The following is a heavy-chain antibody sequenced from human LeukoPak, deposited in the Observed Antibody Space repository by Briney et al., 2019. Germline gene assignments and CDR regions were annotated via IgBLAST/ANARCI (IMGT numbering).Heavy chain of an antibody. V-gene: IGHV3-23*01. CDR2: ISGSGGSA. CDR1: GFTFSIYA. D-gene: IGHD3-22*01. CDR3: AKDRVGLGYYYDSSGYQFDY. J-gene: IGHJ4*02. Sequence: GGSLRLSCAASGFTFSIYAMTWVRQAPGKGLEWVSAISGSGGSAYYADSVKGRFTISRDNSKNTLYLQMNSLRAEDTAVYYCAKDRVGLGYYYDSSGYQFDYWGQGTLVTVSS.